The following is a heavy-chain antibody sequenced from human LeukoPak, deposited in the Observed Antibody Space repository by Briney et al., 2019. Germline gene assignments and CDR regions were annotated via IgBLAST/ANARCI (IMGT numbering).Heavy chain of an antibody. J-gene: IGHJ4*02. Sequence: GGSLRLSCAASGFTFSNAWMSWVRQAPGKGLERVSSVKSDGTATNYADSVKGRFTISRDNAKNTLYLQMNSLRVEDTAVYYCVRKFATGDWGQGTLVTVSS. CDR2: VKSDGTAT. CDR3: VRKFATGD. V-gene: IGHV3-74*01. D-gene: IGHD1-14*01. CDR1: GFTFSNAW.